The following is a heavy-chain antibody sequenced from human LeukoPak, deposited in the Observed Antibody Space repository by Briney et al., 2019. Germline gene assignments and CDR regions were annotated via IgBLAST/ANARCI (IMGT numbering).Heavy chain of an antibody. CDR2: ISSGGLTI. CDR3: ARDFDYGDYIDF. J-gene: IGHJ4*02. Sequence: PGGSPRLSCVASGFTFSTYTFNWVRQAPGKGLEWLSYISSGGLTIFYADSVKGRFTISRDNTKNAIYLDMTNLRAEDTAVYYCARDFDYGDYIDFWGQGTLVAVSS. CDR1: GFTFSTYT. V-gene: IGHV3-48*04. D-gene: IGHD4/OR15-4a*01.